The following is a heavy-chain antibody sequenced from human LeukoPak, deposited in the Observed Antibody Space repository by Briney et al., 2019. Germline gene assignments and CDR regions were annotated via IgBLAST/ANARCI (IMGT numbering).Heavy chain of an antibody. CDR2: IYYSGST. J-gene: IGHJ4*02. Sequence: PSETLSLTCTVSGDSISSGFYFWGWIRQLPGKGLEWIGYIYYSGSTYYNPSLKSRVTISVDTSKNQFSLKLSSVTAADTAVYYCARGEGSAATIFDYWGQGTLVTVSS. V-gene: IGHV4-31*03. CDR1: GDSISSGFYF. CDR3: ARGEGSAATIFDY. D-gene: IGHD1-26*01.